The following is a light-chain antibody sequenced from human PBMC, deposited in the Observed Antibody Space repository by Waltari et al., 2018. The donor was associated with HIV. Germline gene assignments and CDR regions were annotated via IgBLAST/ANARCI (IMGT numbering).Light chain of an antibody. V-gene: IGKV3-20*01. CDR3: QQYGGSPGFT. CDR2: GAS. J-gene: IGKJ3*01. CDR1: QSGLSNY. Sequence: ENVLTQSPGILSVSPGERVTLSCRASQSGLSNYLAWYQQKPGQAPRLLIFGASSRATGSSDRFIGSGSVTDFTLTISRLEPEDFAVYYCQQYGGSPGFTFGPGTKVDIK.